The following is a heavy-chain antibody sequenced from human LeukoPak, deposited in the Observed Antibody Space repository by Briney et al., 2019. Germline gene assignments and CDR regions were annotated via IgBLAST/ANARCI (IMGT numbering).Heavy chain of an antibody. CDR2: IYYSGST. CDR1: GGSISSYY. D-gene: IGHD6-13*01. CDR3: ASVGIKAAVPSDY. Sequence: SETLSLTCTVSGGSISSYYWSWIRQSPGKGLEWIGYIYYSGSTNYNPSLKSRVTISVDTSKNQFSLRLSSVTAADTAVYFCASVGIKAAVPSDYWGQGTLVTVSS. V-gene: IGHV4-59*01. J-gene: IGHJ4*02.